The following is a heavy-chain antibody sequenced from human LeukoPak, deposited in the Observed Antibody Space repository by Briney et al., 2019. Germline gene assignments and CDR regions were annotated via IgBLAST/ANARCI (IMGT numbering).Heavy chain of an antibody. CDR2: ISYDGSNK. CDR3: ARDPRGLRGVLYYFDY. CDR1: GLTFSNYA. Sequence: GGSLRLSCAASGLTFSNYAIHWVRQAPGKGLECVAVISYDGSNKYYADSVKGRFTISRDNAKNTLYLQMNSLRAEDTAVYYCARDPRGLRGVLYYFDYWGQGTLVTVSS. D-gene: IGHD3-10*01. J-gene: IGHJ4*02. V-gene: IGHV3-30-3*01.